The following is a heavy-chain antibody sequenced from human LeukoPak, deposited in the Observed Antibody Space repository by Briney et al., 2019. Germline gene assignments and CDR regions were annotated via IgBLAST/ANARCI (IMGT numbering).Heavy chain of an antibody. D-gene: IGHD3-22*01. J-gene: IGHJ4*02. CDR2: ISYDGSNK. CDR3: ARVTRYYDSSALGYYFDY. CDR1: GLTFSSYA. Sequence: GGSLRLSCAASGLTFSSYAMHWVRQAPGKGLGWVGVISYDGSNKYYADSVKGRFTISRDNSKNTLYLQMNSLRAEDTAVYYCARVTRYYDSSALGYYFDYWGQGTLVTVSS. V-gene: IGHV3-30-3*01.